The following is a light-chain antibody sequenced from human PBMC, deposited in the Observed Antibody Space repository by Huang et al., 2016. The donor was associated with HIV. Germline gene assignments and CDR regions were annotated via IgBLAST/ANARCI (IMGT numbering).Light chain of an antibody. CDR3: HHYSNWPPTWT. V-gene: IGKV3-15*01. J-gene: IGKJ1*01. CDR2: GAS. CDR1: QSVAKN. Sequence: EIVMTQSPATLSVSPGERATLSCRASQSVAKNFAWYQQKPGQAPRLLIYGASTRATGIPARFSGSGSGTEFTLTISSLQSEDFAVYYCHHYSNWPPTWTFGQGTKVEIK.